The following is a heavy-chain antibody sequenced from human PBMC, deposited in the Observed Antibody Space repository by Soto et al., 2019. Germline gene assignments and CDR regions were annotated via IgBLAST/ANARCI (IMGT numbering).Heavy chain of an antibody. V-gene: IGHV4-31*03. J-gene: IGHJ4*02. CDR2: IYYSGST. D-gene: IGHD3-3*01. CDR1: GGSISSGGYY. Sequence: QVQLQESGPGLVKPSQTLSLTCTFSGGSISSGGYYWSWIRQHPGKGLEWIGYIYYSGSTYYNPSLKSRVTISVDTSKNQFSLKLSSVTAADTAVYYCARQGEFGVVIFIDYWGQGTLVTVSS. CDR3: ARQGEFGVVIFIDY.